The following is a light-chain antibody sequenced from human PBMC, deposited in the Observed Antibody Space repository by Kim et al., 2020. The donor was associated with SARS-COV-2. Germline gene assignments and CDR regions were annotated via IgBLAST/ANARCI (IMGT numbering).Light chain of an antibody. J-gene: IGKJ2*01. V-gene: IGKV1-39*01. Sequence: DIQMTQSPSSLSASVGDRVTITCRASQTISNYLNWYQQKPGIAPKLLINAASSLQSGVPSRFSGSGSGTDFTLSISSLHPEDFATYYCQQSYSRPPTFGQGTKLEI. CDR1: QTISNY. CDR3: QQSYSRPPT. CDR2: AAS.